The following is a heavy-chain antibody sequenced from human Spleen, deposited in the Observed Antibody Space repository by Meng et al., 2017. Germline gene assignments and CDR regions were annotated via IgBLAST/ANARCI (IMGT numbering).Heavy chain of an antibody. V-gene: IGHV1-46*01. CDR1: ESTLTSHY. CDR2: INPSGASA. CDR3: ARDGGGSYYRKNYFDF. D-gene: IGHD1-26*01. J-gene: IGHJ4*02. Sequence: ASVKVSCKASESTLTSHYVHWVRQAPGQGLEWMGVINPSGASASYAQKFQGRVTMTRDTSTSTVYMELSSLRSDDTAVYFCARDGGGSYYRKNYFDFWGQGTLVTVSS.